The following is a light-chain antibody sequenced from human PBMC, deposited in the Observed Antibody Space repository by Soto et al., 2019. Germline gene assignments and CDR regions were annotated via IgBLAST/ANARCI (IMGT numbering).Light chain of an antibody. CDR2: GAS. Sequence: DFRMTQSPSSLSASVGDRVTITCRASQGIGNYLAWYQQRPGKVPKLLISGASNLETGVPSRFSGSGSGTDFTFTISSMQPEDIATYYCQQYDNLPLTFGQGTRLAIK. CDR3: QQYDNLPLT. J-gene: IGKJ5*01. V-gene: IGKV1-33*01. CDR1: QGIGNY.